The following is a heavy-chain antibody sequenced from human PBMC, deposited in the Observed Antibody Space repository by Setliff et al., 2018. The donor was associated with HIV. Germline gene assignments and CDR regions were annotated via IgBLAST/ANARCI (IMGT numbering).Heavy chain of an antibody. J-gene: IGHJ6*02. CDR2: INYSGNT. CDR3: ARPGITMVRGVENYYYYGMDV. V-gene: IGHV4-39*01. D-gene: IGHD3-10*01. Sequence: KSSETLSLTCTVSGGSFGGSSYYWGWIRQPPGKGLEWIGSINYSGNTYYSPSLKTRVTISVDTSKNQFSLKLSSVTAADTAVYYCARPGITMVRGVENYYYYGMDVWGQGTTVTVSS. CDR1: GGSFGGSSYY.